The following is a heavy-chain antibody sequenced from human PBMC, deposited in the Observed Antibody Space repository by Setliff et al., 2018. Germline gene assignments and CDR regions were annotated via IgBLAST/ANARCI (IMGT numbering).Heavy chain of an antibody. CDR2: ISVYTGNT. CDR1: GYTFSHSG. J-gene: IGHJ4*02. D-gene: IGHD2-8*01. Sequence: ASVKVSCKASGYTFSHSGITWVRQAPGQELEWMGWISVYTGNTNYAPKPQGRVTMTTDASTSTAYMELRGLTSDDTAVYYCSRLVRYCSKTTCQTASGAELWGQGTLVTVSS. V-gene: IGHV1-18*01. CDR3: SRLVRYCSKTTCQTASGAEL.